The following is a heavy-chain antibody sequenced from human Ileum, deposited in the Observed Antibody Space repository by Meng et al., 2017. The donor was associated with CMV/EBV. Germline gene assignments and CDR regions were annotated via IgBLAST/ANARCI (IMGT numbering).Heavy chain of an antibody. J-gene: IGHJ4*02. CDR3: ARGPYSSSWSSFDY. D-gene: IGHD6-13*01. V-gene: IGHV4-4*07. CDR2: IYTSGST. Sequence: GRLQESGPVLVKPSETLSLTCTVSRGSSSSDYWSWIRQPAGKGLEWIGRIYTSGSTNYNPSLKSRVTMSVDTSKTQFSLKLSSVTAADTAVYYCARGPYSSSWSSFDYWGQGTLVTVSS. CDR1: RGSSSSDY.